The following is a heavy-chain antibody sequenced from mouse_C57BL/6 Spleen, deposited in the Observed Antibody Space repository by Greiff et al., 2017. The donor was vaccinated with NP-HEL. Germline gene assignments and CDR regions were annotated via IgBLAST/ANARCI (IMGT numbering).Heavy chain of an antibody. CDR2: IYPGDGDT. CDR3: ARDDYDGFAY. V-gene: IGHV1-82*01. D-gene: IGHD2-4*01. Sequence: VQVVASGPELVKPGASVKISCKASGYAFSSSWMNWVKQRPGKGLEWIGRIYPGDGDTNYNGKFKGKATLTADNSSSTAYMQLSRLTSEDAAVYFCARDDYDGFAYWGQGTLVTVSA. J-gene: IGHJ3*01. CDR1: GYAFSSSW.